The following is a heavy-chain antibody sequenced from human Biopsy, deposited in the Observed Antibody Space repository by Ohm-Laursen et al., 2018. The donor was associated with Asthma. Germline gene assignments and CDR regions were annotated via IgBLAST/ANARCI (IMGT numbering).Heavy chain of an antibody. CDR2: HDHEEGGT. Sequence: EASVTVSCKISGYSLTALSMHWVRQAPGQGLEWMGGHDHEEGGTVNARRFQGRVTMTEDTSTDTAYMELSSLSSDDTAVYYCASDFPKDYVRYNFQFWGQGTLVTVSS. CDR3: ASDFPKDYVRYNFQF. J-gene: IGHJ4*02. V-gene: IGHV1-24*01. CDR1: GYSLTALS. D-gene: IGHD4-17*01.